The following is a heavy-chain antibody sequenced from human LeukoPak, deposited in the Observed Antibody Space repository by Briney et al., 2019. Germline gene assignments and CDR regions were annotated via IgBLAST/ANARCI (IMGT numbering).Heavy chain of an antibody. D-gene: IGHD6-13*01. CDR3: ASPSSSWEYYFDY. CDR2: ISSSSSYI. CDR1: GFTFSSYS. V-gene: IGHV3-21*01. Sequence: PGGSLRLSCAASGFTFSSYSMNWVRQAPGKGLEWVSSISSSSSYIYYADSVKGRFTISRDNAKNSLYLQMNSLRAEDTAVYYCASPSSSWEYYFDYWGQGTLVTVSS. J-gene: IGHJ4*02.